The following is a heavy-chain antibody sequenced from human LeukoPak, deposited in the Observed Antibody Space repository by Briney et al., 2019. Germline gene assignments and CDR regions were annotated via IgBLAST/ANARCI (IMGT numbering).Heavy chain of an antibody. CDR3: ARQDYGGNIHY. CDR2: FCLGRDT. Sequence: SETLSLTCTVSGDSVTNYFFWGWVRQPPGKELEWIGSFCLGRDTYYRPSLKSRVTISVDTSKNQFSLTLSSVTAADTAVYYCARQDYGGNIHYWGQGTLVTVSS. CDR1: GDSVTNYFF. J-gene: IGHJ4*02. D-gene: IGHD4-23*01. V-gene: IGHV4-38-2*02.